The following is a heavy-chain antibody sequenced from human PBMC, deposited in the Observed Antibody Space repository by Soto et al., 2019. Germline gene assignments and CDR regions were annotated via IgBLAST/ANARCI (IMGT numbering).Heavy chain of an antibody. Sequence: PSETLSLTCSVSGGSIGSGSYYWGWIRQPPGKGLEWIGSIYYSGSTYYNPSLKSRVTISVDTSKNQFSLKLSSVTAADTAVYYCARHTPAISISDHWGQGTLVTVSS. CDR1: GGSIGSGSYY. V-gene: IGHV4-39*01. J-gene: IGHJ4*02. CDR2: IYYSGST. D-gene: IGHD2-15*01. CDR3: ARHTPAISISDH.